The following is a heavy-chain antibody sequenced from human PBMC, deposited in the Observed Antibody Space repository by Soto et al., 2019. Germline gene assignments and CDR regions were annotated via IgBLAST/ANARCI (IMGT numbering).Heavy chain of an antibody. V-gene: IGHV3-23*01. CDR1: GFTFSSYA. D-gene: IGHD6-19*01. Sequence: PGGSLRLSCAASGFTFSSYAMSWVRQAPGKGLEWVSGISGSGGTTYYADSVKGRFTISRDNSKNTLYLQMNSLRADDTAVYYSAKSTSSGWPYYFDYWGQGTLVTVSS. J-gene: IGHJ4*01. CDR3: AKSTSSGWPYYFDY. CDR2: ISGSGGTT.